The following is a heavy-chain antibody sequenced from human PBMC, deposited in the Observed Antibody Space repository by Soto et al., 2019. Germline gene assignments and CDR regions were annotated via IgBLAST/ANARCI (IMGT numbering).Heavy chain of an antibody. CDR1: GFTVSSYA. CDR3: ATVGDYDFWSGYYPVDY. D-gene: IGHD3-3*01. Sequence: QVQLVESGGGVVQPGRSLRLSCAASGFTVSSYAMNWVRQAPGKGLKWVAVISYDGTNKYYADSVKGRFTISRDNSKNTLYLQMNSLRAEDTAVYYCATVGDYDFWSGYYPVDYWGQGTLVTVSS. J-gene: IGHJ4*02. CDR2: ISYDGTNK. V-gene: IGHV3-30-3*01.